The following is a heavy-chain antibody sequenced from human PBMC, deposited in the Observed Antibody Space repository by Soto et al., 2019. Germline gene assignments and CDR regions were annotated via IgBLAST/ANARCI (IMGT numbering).Heavy chain of an antibody. Sequence: LRLSCAASGFIFSGSAIHWVRQASGKGLEWVGRIRSRANNFATSSAASVKGRFTFSRDDPKNTAYLQMNTLKPEDTAVYYCARGQGAAIGDYYYHGMDVWGQGTTVTVSS. CDR1: GFIFSGSA. J-gene: IGHJ6*02. CDR2: IRSRANNFAT. D-gene: IGHD2-2*02. V-gene: IGHV3-73*01. CDR3: ARGQGAAIGDYYYHGMDV.